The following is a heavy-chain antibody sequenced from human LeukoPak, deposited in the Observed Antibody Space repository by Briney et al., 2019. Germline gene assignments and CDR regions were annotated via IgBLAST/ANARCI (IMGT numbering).Heavy chain of an antibody. D-gene: IGHD5-24*01. Sequence: SETLSLTCAVYGGSFSGYYWSWIRQPPGKGLEWIGEINHSGSTNYNPSLKSRVTISVDTSKNQFSLKVNSVTAADTAVYYCAREAVALAAFDYWGQGTLVTVSS. CDR2: INHSGST. CDR1: GGSFSGYY. CDR3: AREAVALAAFDY. J-gene: IGHJ4*02. V-gene: IGHV4-34*01.